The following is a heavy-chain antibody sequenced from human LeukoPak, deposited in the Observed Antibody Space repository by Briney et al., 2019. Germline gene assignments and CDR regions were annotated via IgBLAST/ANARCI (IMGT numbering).Heavy chain of an antibody. Sequence: PGTSLRLSCAASGFTFSSHGMHWVRQAPGKGLEWVAIIWWHGNKESYADSVKGRFTVSRDNSKNTLYLQMNSLRAEDTAVYYCAKGDIVVVPAAIATYFDYWGQGTLVTVSS. V-gene: IGHV3-33*06. CDR1: GFTFSSHG. CDR3: AKGDIVVVPAAIATYFDY. CDR2: IWWHGNKE. J-gene: IGHJ4*02. D-gene: IGHD2-2*02.